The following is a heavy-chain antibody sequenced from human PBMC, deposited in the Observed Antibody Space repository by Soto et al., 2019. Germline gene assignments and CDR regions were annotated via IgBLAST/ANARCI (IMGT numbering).Heavy chain of an antibody. Sequence: SETLSLTCTVSGGSISSGDYYWSWIRQPPGKGLEWIGYIYYSGSTYYNPSLKSRVTISVDTSKNQFSLKLSSVTAADTAVYCCARSYSSGNFDYWGQGTLVTVSS. D-gene: IGHD6-19*01. CDR2: IYYSGST. CDR3: ARSYSSGNFDY. V-gene: IGHV4-30-4*01. CDR1: GGSISSGDYY. J-gene: IGHJ4*02.